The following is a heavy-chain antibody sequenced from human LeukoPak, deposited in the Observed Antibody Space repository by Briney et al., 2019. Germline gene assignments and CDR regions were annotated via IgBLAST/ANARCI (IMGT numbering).Heavy chain of an antibody. D-gene: IGHD6-19*01. CDR2: ISSSSSYT. J-gene: IGHJ2*01. CDR1: GFTLSDYY. Sequence: PGGSLRLSCVASGFTLSDYYMSWIRQAPGKGLEWVSYISSSSSYTNYADSVKGRFTISRDNAKNSLYLQMNSLRAEDTAVYYCARPYSSGWYGGFDLWGRGTLVTVSS. V-gene: IGHV3-11*03. CDR3: ARPYSSGWYGGFDL.